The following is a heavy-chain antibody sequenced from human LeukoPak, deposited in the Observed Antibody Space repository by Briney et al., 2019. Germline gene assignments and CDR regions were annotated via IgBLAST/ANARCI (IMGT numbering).Heavy chain of an antibody. J-gene: IGHJ4*02. V-gene: IGHV3-66*01. Sequence: GGSLRLSCAASGFTVSSNYMSWVRQAPGKGLEWVSVIYSGGSTYYADSVKGRFTISRDNSKNTLYLQMNSLRAEDTAVYYCARDLGGSIAAAGTDYWGQGTLVTVPS. CDR1: GFTVSSNY. D-gene: IGHD6-13*01. CDR2: IYSGGST. CDR3: ARDLGGSIAAAGTDY.